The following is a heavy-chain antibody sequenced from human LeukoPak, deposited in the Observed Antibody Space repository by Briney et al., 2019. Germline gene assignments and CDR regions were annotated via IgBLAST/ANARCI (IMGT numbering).Heavy chain of an antibody. Sequence: GGSLRLSCAASGFTFSSYSMNWVRQAPGKGLEWVSSISSSSSYIYYADSVKGRFTISRDNAKNSLYLQMNSLRAEDTAVYYCAKPNSMGIAVAGPDYWGQGTLVTVSS. J-gene: IGHJ4*02. V-gene: IGHV3-21*01. CDR3: AKPNSMGIAVAGPDY. CDR1: GFTFSSYS. CDR2: ISSSSSYI. D-gene: IGHD6-19*01.